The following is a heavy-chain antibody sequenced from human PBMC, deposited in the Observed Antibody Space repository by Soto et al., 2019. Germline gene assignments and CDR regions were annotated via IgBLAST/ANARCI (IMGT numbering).Heavy chain of an antibody. D-gene: IGHD3-3*01. CDR1: GGSFSGYY. V-gene: IGHV4-34*01. CDR3: ARGPWYYDFWSGYYRWFDP. CDR2: INHSGST. J-gene: IGHJ5*02. Sequence: SETLSLTCAVYGGSFSGYYWSWIRQPPGKGLEWIGEINHSGSTNHNPSLKSRVTISVDTSKNQFSLKLSSVTAADTAVYYCARGPWYYDFWSGYYRWFDPWGQGTLVTVSS.